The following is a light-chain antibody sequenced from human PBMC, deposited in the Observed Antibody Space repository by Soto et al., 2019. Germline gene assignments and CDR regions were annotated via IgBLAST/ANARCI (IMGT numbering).Light chain of an antibody. CDR3: QHYCSCPFT. J-gene: IGKJ5*01. V-gene: IGKV3-20*01. Sequence: EIVLTQSPGTLSLSPGERATLSCRASQSVSSSYLAWYQQKPGQAPRLLIYGASSRATSIPDRFSGSGSGTYFSRNISRLEPYDFAVYYYQHYCSCPFTCGQGARLEIK. CDR2: GAS. CDR1: QSVSSSY.